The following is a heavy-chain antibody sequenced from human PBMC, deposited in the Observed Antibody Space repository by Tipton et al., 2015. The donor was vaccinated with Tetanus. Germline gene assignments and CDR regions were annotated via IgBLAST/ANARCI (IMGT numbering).Heavy chain of an antibody. J-gene: IGHJ4*02. Sequence: QLVQSGGEVEKPGESLKISCKSSGYIFNNYWIGWVRQKPGKGLEWMGIIYPGDSDTRYSPSFQGQVTISVDKSINTAYLQWSSLKASDTSMFYCARAHCTDGVCNFDFWGQGALVTVAS. D-gene: IGHD2-8*01. CDR3: ARAHCTDGVCNFDF. CDR2: IYPGDSDT. CDR1: GYIFNNYW. V-gene: IGHV5-51*01.